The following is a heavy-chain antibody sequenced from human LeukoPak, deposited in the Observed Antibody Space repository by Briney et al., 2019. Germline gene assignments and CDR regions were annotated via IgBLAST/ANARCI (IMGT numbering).Heavy chain of an antibody. CDR1: GYSFTSYW. Sequence: GESLKISCKGSGYSFTSYWIGWVRQMPGKGLEWMGIIYPGDSDTRYSPSFQGQVTISADKSISTAYLQWSSLKASDTAMYYCARHPGGEAAIGFAFDIWGQGTMVTVSS. D-gene: IGHD5-18*01. J-gene: IGHJ3*02. CDR2: IYPGDSDT. V-gene: IGHV5-51*01. CDR3: ARHPGGEAAIGFAFDI.